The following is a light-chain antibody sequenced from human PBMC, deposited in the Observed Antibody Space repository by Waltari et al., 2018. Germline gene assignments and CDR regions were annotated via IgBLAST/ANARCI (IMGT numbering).Light chain of an antibody. Sequence: ERATLSCRASQSVGRALAWYQQKPGQAPRLLIYDTSTRATGISDKFSGSGSGTDFSLTISRVEPEDFAVYFCQMYVRLPVTFGQGTKVAVK. CDR1: QSVGRA. CDR3: QMYVRLPVT. V-gene: IGKV3-20*01. J-gene: IGKJ1*01. CDR2: DTS.